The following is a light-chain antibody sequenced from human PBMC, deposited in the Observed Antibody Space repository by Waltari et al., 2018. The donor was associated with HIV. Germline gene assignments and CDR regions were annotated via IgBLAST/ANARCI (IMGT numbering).Light chain of an antibody. V-gene: IGKV4-1*01. CDR1: HTILHSSNNKNY. CDR3: QARHSWPPLFT. CDR2: WAS. J-gene: IGKJ3*01. Sequence: DIAMTQFPESLAVSLGERATVSCTSSHTILHSSNNKNYLSWFQQKPGQPPKLLIYWASTRESGVSDRFTGSGSGTNFSLTISSLQAEDFAIYYCQARHSWPPLFTFGPGTKVEMK.